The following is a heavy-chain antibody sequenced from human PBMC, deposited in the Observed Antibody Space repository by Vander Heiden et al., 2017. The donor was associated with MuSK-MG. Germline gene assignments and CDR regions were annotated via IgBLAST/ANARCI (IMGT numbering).Heavy chain of an antibody. J-gene: IGHJ5*02. D-gene: IGHD6-13*01. CDR2: IFHSGTT. CDR3: ARHPVYSSSWQGDWFDP. V-gene: IGHV4-38-2*01. CDR1: AYSISSGYY. Sequence: QVQLQESGPGLLKPSETLSLTCAVSAYSISSGYYWGWIRQPPGKGLEWIGSIFHSGTTYYNPSLKRRVTISVDTSKNQVSLKVTSVTAADTAVYYCARHPVYSSSWQGDWFDPWGQGTMVTVYS.